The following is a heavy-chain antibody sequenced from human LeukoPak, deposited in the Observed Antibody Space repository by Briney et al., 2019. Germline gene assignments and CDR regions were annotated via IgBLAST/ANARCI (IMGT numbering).Heavy chain of an antibody. CDR2: ISWNSGSI. CDR3: AKVGRAARRHIVVVTATAFDY. J-gene: IGHJ4*02. D-gene: IGHD2-21*02. CDR1: GFTFDDYA. Sequence: GGSLRLSCAASGFTFDDYAMHWVRQAPGKGLEWVSGISWNSGSIGYADSVKGRFTISRDNAKNALYLQMNSLRAEDTALYYWAKVGRAARRHIVVVTATAFDYWGQGTLVTVSS. V-gene: IGHV3-9*01.